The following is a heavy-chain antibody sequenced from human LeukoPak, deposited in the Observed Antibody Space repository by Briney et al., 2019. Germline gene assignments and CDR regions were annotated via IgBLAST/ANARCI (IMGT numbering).Heavy chain of an antibody. CDR1: GFTFSSYD. CDR3: AKFTAWNAFDI. CDR2: IGTAGDT. Sequence: TGGSLRLSCSASGFTFSSYDMHWVRQATGKGLEWVSGIGTAGDTYYPGSVKGRFTISRENAKNSLYLQMNSLRVGDTAVYYCAKFTAWNAFDIWGQGTAVIVS. D-gene: IGHD3-16*01. V-gene: IGHV3-13*01. J-gene: IGHJ3*02.